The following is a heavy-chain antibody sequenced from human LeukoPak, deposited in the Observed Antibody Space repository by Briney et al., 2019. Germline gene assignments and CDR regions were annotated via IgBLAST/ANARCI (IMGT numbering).Heavy chain of an antibody. D-gene: IGHD2-2*01. V-gene: IGHV3-48*01. Sequence: GGSLRLSCAASGFTFSNYDMSWVRQAPGKGLEWISYISGGSDTHTYADSVKGRFTISRDNAKNSLYLEMSNLRAEDTAVYYCARDAFRGYQFDPWGQGALVTVSS. J-gene: IGHJ5*02. CDR1: GFTFSNYD. CDR2: ISGGSDTH. CDR3: ARDAFRGYQFDP.